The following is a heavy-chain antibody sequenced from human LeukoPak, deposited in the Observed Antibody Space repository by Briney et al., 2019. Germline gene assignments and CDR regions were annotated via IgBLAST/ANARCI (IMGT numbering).Heavy chain of an antibody. CDR3: ARHGPYSSGWYDY. V-gene: IGHV4-4*09. J-gene: IGHJ4*02. CDR1: GGSISSYY. CDR2: IYTSGST. D-gene: IGHD6-19*01. Sequence: SETLSLTCTVSGGSISSYYWSWIRQPPGKGLEWIGYIYTSGSTNYDPSLKGRVTISVDTSKNQFSLKLSSVTAADTAVYYCARHGPYSSGWYDYWGQGTLVTVSS.